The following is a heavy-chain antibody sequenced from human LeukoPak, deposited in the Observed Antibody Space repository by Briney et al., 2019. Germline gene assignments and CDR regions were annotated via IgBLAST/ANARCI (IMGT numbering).Heavy chain of an antibody. D-gene: IGHD4-17*01. J-gene: IGHJ4*02. CDR1: GFTFSNYE. CDR2: ISSSGNTM. CDR3: ARDESGDYDLDY. Sequence: PGGSLRLSCIASGFTFSNYELNWVRQAPGKGLEWVSHISSSGNTMHYADSVKGRFTISKDNAKNSLYLQMNSLRAEDTAVYYCARDESGDYDLDYWGQGTLVTVSS. V-gene: IGHV3-48*03.